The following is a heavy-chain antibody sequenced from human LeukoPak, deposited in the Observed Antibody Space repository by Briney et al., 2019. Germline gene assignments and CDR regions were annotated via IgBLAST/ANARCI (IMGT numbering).Heavy chain of an antibody. CDR1: GGSISSYY. CDR2: IYYSGST. CDR3: ARALRYREDAFDI. D-gene: IGHD3-16*02. J-gene: IGHJ3*02. V-gene: IGHV4-59*08. Sequence: KASETLSLTCTVSGGSISSYYWSWIRQPPGKGLEWIGYIYYSGSTNYNPSLKSRVTISVDTSKNQFSLKLSSVTAADTAVYYCARALRYREDAFDIWGQGTMVTVSS.